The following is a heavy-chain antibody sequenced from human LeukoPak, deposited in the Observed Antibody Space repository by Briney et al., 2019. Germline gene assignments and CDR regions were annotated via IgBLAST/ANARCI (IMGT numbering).Heavy chain of an antibody. CDR3: ARGRDIYCSSTSCYEEGFDY. CDR2: IIPILGIA. D-gene: IGHD2-2*01. CDR1: GGTFSSYA. J-gene: IGHJ4*02. V-gene: IGHV1-69*04. Sequence: GSSVKVSCKASGGTFSSYAISWVRQAPGQGLEWMGRIIPILGIANYAQKFQGRVTITADKSTSTAYMELSSLRSEDTAVYYCARGRDIYCSSTSCYEEGFDYWGQGTLVTVSS.